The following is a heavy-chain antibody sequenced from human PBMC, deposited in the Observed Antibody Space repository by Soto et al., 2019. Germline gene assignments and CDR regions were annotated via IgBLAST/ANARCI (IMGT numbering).Heavy chain of an antibody. J-gene: IGHJ4*02. D-gene: IGHD3-9*01. CDR3: TSNGDLLRYFDWLPTTPDYFDY. CDR1: GFTFSGSA. CDR2: IRSKANSYAT. Sequence: EVQLVESGGGLVQPGGSLKLSCAASGFTFSGSAMHWVRQASGKGLEWVGRIRSKANSYATAYAASVKGRFTISRDDSKNTAYLQMNSLKTEDTAVYYCTSNGDLLRYFDWLPTTPDYFDYWGQGTLVTVSS. V-gene: IGHV3-73*01.